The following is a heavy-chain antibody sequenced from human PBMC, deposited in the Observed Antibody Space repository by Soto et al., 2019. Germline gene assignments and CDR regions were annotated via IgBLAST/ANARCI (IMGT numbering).Heavy chain of an antibody. J-gene: IGHJ4*02. CDR3: ATDDYGIFPY. CDR1: GYPFTTYY. V-gene: IGHV1-2*02. Sequence: HVQLVQSGTEVKKPGASVRVSCMVSGYPFTTYYIHWVRQAPGQGLEWMGWIDPRSGGTVYEQKFQGRVTMTRDTSISTVYMDVSGLTSDDTALYYCATDDYGIFPYWGQGSLVTVSS. CDR2: IDPRSGGT. D-gene: IGHD3-10*01.